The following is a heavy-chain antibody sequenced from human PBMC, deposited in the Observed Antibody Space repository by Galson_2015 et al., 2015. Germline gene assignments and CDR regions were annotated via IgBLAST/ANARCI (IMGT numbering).Heavy chain of an antibody. J-gene: IGHJ4*02. CDR2: IKSKTDGGTT. Sequence: SLRLSCAASGFTFSNAWMSWVRQAPGKGLEWVGRIKSKTDGGTTDYAAPVKGRFTISRDDSKNTLYLQMNSLKTEDTAVYYCTTVGYSYGYGWFDYWGQGTLVTVSS. D-gene: IGHD5-18*01. CDR1: GFTFSNAW. CDR3: TTVGYSYGYGWFDY. V-gene: IGHV3-15*01.